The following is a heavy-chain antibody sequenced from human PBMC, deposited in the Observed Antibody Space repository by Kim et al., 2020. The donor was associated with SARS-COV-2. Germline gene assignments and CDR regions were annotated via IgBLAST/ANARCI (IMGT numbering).Heavy chain of an antibody. CDR3: AKGGINYYGSGRLWYFDL. Sequence: GGSLRLSCAASGFTFSSYAMSWVRQAPGKGLEWVSAISGSGGSTYYADSVKGRFTISRDNSKNTLYLQMNSLRAEDTAVYYCAKGGINYYGSGRLWYFDLWGRGTLVTVSS. V-gene: IGHV3-23*01. CDR1: GFTFSSYA. J-gene: IGHJ2*01. D-gene: IGHD3-10*01. CDR2: ISGSGGST.